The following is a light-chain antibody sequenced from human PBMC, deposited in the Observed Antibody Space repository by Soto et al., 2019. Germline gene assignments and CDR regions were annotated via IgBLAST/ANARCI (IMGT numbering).Light chain of an antibody. CDR2: GNS. CDR3: QSYDSSLSVV. CDR1: SSNIGAGYD. J-gene: IGLJ2*01. V-gene: IGLV1-40*01. Sequence: QSVLTQPPSVSGAPGQRVTISCTGSSSNIGAGYDVHWYQQLPGTAPKLLIYGNSNRPSGVPDRFSGSKAGTSASLAITXXXXXXXXXXYCQSYDSSLSVVFGGGTKLTVL.